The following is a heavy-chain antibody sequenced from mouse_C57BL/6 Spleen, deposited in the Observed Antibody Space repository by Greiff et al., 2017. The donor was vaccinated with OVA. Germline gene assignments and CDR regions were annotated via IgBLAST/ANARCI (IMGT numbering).Heavy chain of an antibody. Sequence: EVQVVESGGDLVKPGGSLKLSCAASGFTFSSYGMSWVRQTPDKRLEWVATISSGGSYTYYPDSVKGRFTISRDNAKNTLYLQMSSLKSEDTAMYYCARHEGLPYAMDDWGQGTSVTVSS. J-gene: IGHJ4*01. V-gene: IGHV5-6*01. CDR1: GFTFSSYG. CDR2: ISSGGSYT. D-gene: IGHD2-4*01. CDR3: ARHEGLPYAMDD.